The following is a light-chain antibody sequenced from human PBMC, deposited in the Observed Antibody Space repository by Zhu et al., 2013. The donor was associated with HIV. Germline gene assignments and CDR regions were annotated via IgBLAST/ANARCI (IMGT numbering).Light chain of an antibody. CDR3: QQYNNWPLLT. CDR1: QSVPSN. V-gene: IGKV3D-15*01. Sequence: DIVLTQSPDTLGSSPGERATLSCRASQSVPSNYLAWFQQKPGQAPRLLIYGASTRATGIPDRFSGSGSGTEFTLTISSLQSEDFAVYYCQQYNNWPLLTFGGGTRVEIK. J-gene: IGKJ4*01. CDR2: GAS.